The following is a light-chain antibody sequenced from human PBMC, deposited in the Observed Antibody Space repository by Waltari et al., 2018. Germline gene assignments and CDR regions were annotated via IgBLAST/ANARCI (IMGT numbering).Light chain of an antibody. CDR3: SSYTSSSTLYV. CDR2: EVR. CDR1: SSDVGGYNH. Sequence: SALTQPPSGSGSPGPSFTISCTGTSSDVGGYNHVPCYQQHPCKAPKLMIFEVRNRPPGFSNRFSGSKSGHTASLTISGLQAEDEADYYCSSYTSSSTLYVFGTGTKVTVL. J-gene: IGLJ1*01. V-gene: IGLV2-14*01.